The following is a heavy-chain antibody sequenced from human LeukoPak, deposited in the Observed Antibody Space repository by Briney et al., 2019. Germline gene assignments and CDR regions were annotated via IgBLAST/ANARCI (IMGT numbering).Heavy chain of an antibody. CDR2: IGGSSGFV. J-gene: IGHJ4*02. CDR3: ARVQGERRDY. Sequence: GGSLRLSCAASGFTVRTYTMNWVRQAPGKGLEWVASIGGSSGFVFYADSMKGRFTISRDNAKNSLYLQMNSLRVEDTAMYYCARVQGERRDYWGQGTLVTVSS. V-gene: IGHV3-21*01. CDR1: GFTVRTYT. D-gene: IGHD3-16*01.